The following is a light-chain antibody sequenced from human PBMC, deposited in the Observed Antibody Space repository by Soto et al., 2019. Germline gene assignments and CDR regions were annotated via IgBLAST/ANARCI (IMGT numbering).Light chain of an antibody. Sequence: QSVLTQPRSVSGSPGQSVTISCTGTSGDVGGYNYVSCYQQHPGKAPKLMIYDFTNRPSGVPDRFSGSKSSTSASLTISGLQAEDEVDYSSCSYVGSSTFYVFGTGTKLTVL. CDR1: SGDVGGYNY. J-gene: IGLJ1*01. V-gene: IGLV2-11*01. CDR3: CSYVGSSTFYV. CDR2: DFT.